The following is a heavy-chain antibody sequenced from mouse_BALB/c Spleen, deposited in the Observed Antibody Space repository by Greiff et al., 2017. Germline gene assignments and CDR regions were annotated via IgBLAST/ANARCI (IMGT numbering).Heavy chain of an antibody. J-gene: IGHJ3*01. D-gene: IGHD2-4*01. CDR2: INPGSGGT. CDR3: ARCYDYDGGWFAY. V-gene: IGHV1-54*03. Sequence: QVHVKQSGAELVRPGTSVKVSCKASGYAFTNYLIEWVKQRPGQGLEWIGVINPGSGGTNYNEKFKGKATLTADKSSSTAYMQLSSLTSDDSAVYFCARCYDYDGGWFAYWGQGTLVTVSA. CDR1: GYAFTNYL.